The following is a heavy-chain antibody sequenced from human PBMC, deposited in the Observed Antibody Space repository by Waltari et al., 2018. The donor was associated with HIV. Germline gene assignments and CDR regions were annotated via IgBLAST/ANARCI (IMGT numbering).Heavy chain of an antibody. CDR3: AKWTIVTTRAYYFDY. J-gene: IGHJ4*02. CDR2: ISGSGGST. CDR1: GFTFSSYA. V-gene: IGHV3-23*01. Sequence: EVQLLESGGGLVQPGGSLRLSCAASGFTFSSYAMSWVRQAPGKGLEWVSGISGSGGSTYYADSVKGRFTISRDNSKNTLYLQVNSLRAEDTAVYYCAKWTIVTTRAYYFDYWGQGTLVTVSS. D-gene: IGHD5-12*01.